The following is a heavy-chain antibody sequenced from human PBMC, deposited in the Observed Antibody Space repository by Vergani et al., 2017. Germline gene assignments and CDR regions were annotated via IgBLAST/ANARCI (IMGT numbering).Heavy chain of an antibody. CDR2: IYSGGST. D-gene: IGHD1-26*01. Sequence: EVQLVESGGGLVQPGGSLRLSCAASGFTVSSNYMSWVRQAPGKGLEWVSVIYSGGSTYYADSVKGRFTISRDNSKNTLYLQMNSLRAEDTAVYYCARDQRYSGSPRLDYWGQGTLVTV. J-gene: IGHJ4*02. CDR1: GFTVSSNY. V-gene: IGHV3-66*01. CDR3: ARDQRYSGSPRLDY.